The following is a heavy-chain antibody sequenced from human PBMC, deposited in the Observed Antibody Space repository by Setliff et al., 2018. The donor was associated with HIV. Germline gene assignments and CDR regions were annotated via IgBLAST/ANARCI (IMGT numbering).Heavy chain of an antibody. CDR1: GFTFSSYA. J-gene: IGHJ4*02. D-gene: IGHD7-27*01. CDR2: INSDGSST. Sequence: GGSLRLSCAASGFTFSSYAMSWVRQAPGKGLVWVSRINSDGSSTSYADSVKGRFTISRDNAKNSLHLQMNSLRAEDTAVYYCARLTRFHYFDYWGQGTLVTVSS. V-gene: IGHV3-74*01. CDR3: ARLTRFHYFDY.